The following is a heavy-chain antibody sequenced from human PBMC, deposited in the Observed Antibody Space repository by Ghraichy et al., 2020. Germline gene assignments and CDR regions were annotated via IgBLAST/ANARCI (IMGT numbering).Heavy chain of an antibody. CDR2: INSDQSDI. CDR3: VGGDYSNTFDY. J-gene: IGHJ4*02. V-gene: IGHV3-74*03. Sequence: GGSLRLSCAASGVSFSRYWMHWVRQAPGKGLVWVSRINSDQSDIKYADSVKGRFTISRDNASNALFLQMNSLSAEDTALYYCVGGDYSNTFDYWGPGTLVTVSS. D-gene: IGHD4-11*01. CDR1: GVSFSRYW.